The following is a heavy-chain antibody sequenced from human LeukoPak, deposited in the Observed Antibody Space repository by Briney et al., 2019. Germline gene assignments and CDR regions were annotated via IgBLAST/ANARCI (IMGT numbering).Heavy chain of an antibody. V-gene: IGHV4-34*01. CDR1: GGSFSGYY. Sequence: SETLSLTCAVDGGSFSGYYWSWIRQPPGKGLEWIGQINHSGSSNYNPSLKSRVTISVDTSKNQFSLKLTSVTAADTAVYYCARVRRLYSSSWYQNPLFDYWGQGTLVTVSS. CDR2: INHSGSS. CDR3: ARVRRLYSSSWYQNPLFDY. J-gene: IGHJ4*02. D-gene: IGHD6-13*01.